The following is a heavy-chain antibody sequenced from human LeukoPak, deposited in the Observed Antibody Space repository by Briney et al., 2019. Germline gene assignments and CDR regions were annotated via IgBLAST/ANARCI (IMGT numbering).Heavy chain of an antibody. CDR3: ARQLGERTFNWNDFDY. Sequence: GESLKISCKGFGYSFTTYWIGWVRQMPGKGLEWMGIIYPGDSDVRYSPFFQGLFTISADKSISTAYLQWSSLKASDTATYFCARQLGERTFNWNDFDYWGKGTLVSVSS. CDR1: GYSFTTYW. CDR2: IYPGDSDV. J-gene: IGHJ4*02. D-gene: IGHD1-20*01. V-gene: IGHV5-51*01.